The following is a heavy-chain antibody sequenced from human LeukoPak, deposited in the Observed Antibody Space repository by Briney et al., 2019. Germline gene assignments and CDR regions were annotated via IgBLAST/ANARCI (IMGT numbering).Heavy chain of an antibody. CDR2: INHSGST. CDR3: TRSPPGGQKWLVADS. V-gene: IGHV4-34*01. Sequence: PSETLSLTCAVYGGSFSGYYWSWIRQPPGNGLEWIGEINHSGSTNYNPSLKSRVTISVDTSKNQFSLKLSSVTAADTAVYYCTRSPPGGQKWLVADSWGQGTLVTVSS. D-gene: IGHD6-19*01. J-gene: IGHJ4*02. CDR1: GGSFSGYY.